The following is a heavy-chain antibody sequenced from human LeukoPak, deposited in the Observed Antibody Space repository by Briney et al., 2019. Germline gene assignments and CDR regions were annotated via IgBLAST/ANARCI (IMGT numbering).Heavy chain of an antibody. CDR3: ARGAVRQMVRGVINSNYYYYGMDV. CDR2: IYYSGST. V-gene: IGHV4-31*03. Sequence: SETLSLTCTVSGGSISSGGYYWSWIRQHPGKGLEWIGYIYYSGSTNYNPSLKSRVTISVDTSKNQFSLKLSSVTAADTAVYYCARGAVRQMVRGVINSNYYYYGMDVWGQGTTVTVSS. CDR1: GGSISSGGYY. D-gene: IGHD3-10*01. J-gene: IGHJ6*02.